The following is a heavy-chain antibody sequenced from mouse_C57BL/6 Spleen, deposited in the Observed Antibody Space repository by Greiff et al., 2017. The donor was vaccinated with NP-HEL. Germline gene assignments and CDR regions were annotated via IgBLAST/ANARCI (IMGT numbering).Heavy chain of an antibody. CDR2: IDPENGDT. V-gene: IGHV14-4*01. CDR3: TLYAGFAD. Sequence: VXLQQSGAELVRPGASVKLSCTASGFNIKDDYMHWVKQRPEQGLEWIGWIDPENGDTEYASKFQGTATIPADTSSNTAYLQLSSLPSEDTAVYYCTLYAGFADWGQGTLFTVSA. CDR1: GFNIKDDY. J-gene: IGHJ3*01. D-gene: IGHD2-3*01.